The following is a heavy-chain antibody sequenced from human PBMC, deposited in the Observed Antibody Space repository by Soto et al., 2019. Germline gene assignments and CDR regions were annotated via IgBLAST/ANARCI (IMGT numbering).Heavy chain of an antibody. D-gene: IGHD1-1*01. Sequence: GESLKISCKGSGYSFTSYWISWVRQMPGKGLEWMGRIDPSDAYTNYSPSFQGHVTISAEKSISTAYLQWSRLKASDTAMYYCARHLSNFRYYYYAMDVWGQGATVTVSS. J-gene: IGHJ6*02. CDR3: ARHLSNFRYYYYAMDV. V-gene: IGHV5-10-1*01. CDR1: GYSFTSYW. CDR2: IDPSDAYT.